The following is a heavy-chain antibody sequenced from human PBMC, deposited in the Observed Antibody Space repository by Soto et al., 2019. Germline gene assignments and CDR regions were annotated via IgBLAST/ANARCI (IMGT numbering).Heavy chain of an antibody. CDR1: GYSFTSYW. J-gene: IGHJ5*02. Sequence: PGESLKISCKGSGYSFTSYWISWVRQMPGKGLEWMGRIDPSDSYTNYSPSFQGHVTISADKSISTAYLQWSSLKASDTAMYYCARGDIVVVPAAMRFDPWGQGTLVTVSS. CDR3: ARGDIVVVPAAMRFDP. CDR2: IDPSDSYT. D-gene: IGHD2-2*01. V-gene: IGHV5-10-1*01.